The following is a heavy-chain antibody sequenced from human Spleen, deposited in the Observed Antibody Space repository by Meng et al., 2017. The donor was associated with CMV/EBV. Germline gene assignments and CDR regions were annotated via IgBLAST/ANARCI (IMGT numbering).Heavy chain of an antibody. CDR1: GFTVETNY. Sequence: GGSLRLSCAAPGFTVETNYMSWVRQAPGKGLEWVAVISYDGSNKYYADSVKGRFTISRDNSKNTLYLQMSSLRPEDTAVYYCAKDASKFSSPADAFDIWGQGTMVTVSS. CDR3: AKDASKFSSPADAFDI. V-gene: IGHV3-30*18. CDR2: ISYDGSNK. D-gene: IGHD6-6*01. J-gene: IGHJ3*02.